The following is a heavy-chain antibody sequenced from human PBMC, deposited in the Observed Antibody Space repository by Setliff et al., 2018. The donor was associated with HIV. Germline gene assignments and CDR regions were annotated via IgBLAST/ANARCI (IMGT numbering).Heavy chain of an antibody. J-gene: IGHJ6*02. CDR3: AREYSSSWTSYYYYGMDV. V-gene: IGHV3-11*04. D-gene: IGHD6-13*01. CDR2: ISSSGSTI. Sequence: GGSLRLSCAASGFTFSDYYMSWIRQAPGKGLEWVSYISSSGSTIYYADSVKGRFTISRDNAKNSLYLQVNSLRAEDTAVYYCAREYSSSWTSYYYYGMDVWGQGTTVTVSS. CDR1: GFTFSDYY.